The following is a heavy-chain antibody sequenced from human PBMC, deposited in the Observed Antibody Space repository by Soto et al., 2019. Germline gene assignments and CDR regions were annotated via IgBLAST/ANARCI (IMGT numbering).Heavy chain of an antibody. CDR3: ARSSFGELLKNAFDI. V-gene: IGHV3-33*01. D-gene: IGHD3-10*01. CDR1: GFTFSSYG. J-gene: IGHJ3*02. CDR2: IWYDGSNK. Sequence: PGGSLRLSCAASGFTFSSYGMHWVRQAPGKGLEWVAVIWYDGSNKYYADSVKGRFTISRDNSKNTLYLQMNSLRAEDTAVYYCARSSFGELLKNAFDIWGQGTMVTVSS.